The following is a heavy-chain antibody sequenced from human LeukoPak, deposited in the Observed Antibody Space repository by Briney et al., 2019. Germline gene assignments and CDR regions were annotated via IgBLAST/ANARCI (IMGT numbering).Heavy chain of an antibody. CDR1: GGSISSYY. CDR2: IYYSGST. J-gene: IGHJ5*02. V-gene: IGHV4-59*01. D-gene: IGHD6-13*01. CDR3: ARARFIAAAGYFWFDP. Sequence: SETLSFTCPVAGGSISSYYGSWIRQPAGKELEWIGYIYYSGSTNYNPSLKSRVTISVDTSKNQFSLKLSSVTAADTAVYYCARARFIAAAGYFWFDPWGQGTLVTVSS.